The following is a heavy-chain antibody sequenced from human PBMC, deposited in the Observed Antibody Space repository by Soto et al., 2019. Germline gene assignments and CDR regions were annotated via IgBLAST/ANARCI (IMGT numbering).Heavy chain of an antibody. CDR1: GFTFSSYW. Sequence: QPGGSLRLSCAASGFTFSSYWMHWVRQAPGKGLLWVSRISSDGSSTTYADSVKGRFTISRDNAKNTLYLQMNSLRAEDTAVYYCARGYSGTYRSDYWGQGTLVTVSS. J-gene: IGHJ4*02. CDR2: ISSDGSST. D-gene: IGHD1-26*01. V-gene: IGHV3-74*01. CDR3: ARGYSGTYRSDY.